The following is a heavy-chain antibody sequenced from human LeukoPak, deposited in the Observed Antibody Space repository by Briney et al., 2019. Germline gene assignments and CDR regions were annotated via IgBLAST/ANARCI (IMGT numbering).Heavy chain of an antibody. CDR1: GFTFSSYA. D-gene: IGHD3-22*01. V-gene: IGHV3-30-3*01. CDR2: ISYDGSNK. CDR3: ARVDDSSGSHHPGYYYGMDV. Sequence: PGRSLRLSCAASGFTFSSYAMHWVRQAPGKGLEWVAVISYDGSNKYYADSVKGRFTISRDNSKNTLYLQMNSLRAEDTAVYYCARVDDSSGSHHPGYYYGMDVWGQGTTVTVSS. J-gene: IGHJ6*02.